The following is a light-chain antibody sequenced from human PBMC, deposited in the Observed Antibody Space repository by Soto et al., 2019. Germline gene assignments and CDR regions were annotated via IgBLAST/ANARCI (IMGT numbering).Light chain of an antibody. CDR1: SSNIGTSY. Sequence: QSVLTQPPSASGTPGQRVTISCSGSSSNIGTSYVYWYQQLPGTAPKLLIYRNKQRPSGVPDRFSGSKSDTSASLAISGLRSEDEAYYYCAAWDDSLSGVVFGGGTKLTVL. V-gene: IGLV1-47*01. CDR2: RNK. J-gene: IGLJ2*01. CDR3: AAWDDSLSGVV.